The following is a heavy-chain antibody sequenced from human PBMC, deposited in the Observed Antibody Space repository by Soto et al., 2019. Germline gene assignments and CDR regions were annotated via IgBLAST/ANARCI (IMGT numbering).Heavy chain of an antibody. V-gene: IGHV3-23*01. J-gene: IGHJ3*02. D-gene: IGHD3-3*01. CDR3: AKDPNRYYDFWSGYSAKDAFDI. CDR1: GFTFSSYA. Sequence: GGSLRLSCAASGFTFSSYAMSWVRRAPGKGLEWVSAISGSGGSTYYADSVKGRFTISRDNSKNTLYLQMNSLRAEDTAVYYCAKDPNRYYDFWSGYSAKDAFDIWGQGTMVTVSS. CDR2: ISGSGGST.